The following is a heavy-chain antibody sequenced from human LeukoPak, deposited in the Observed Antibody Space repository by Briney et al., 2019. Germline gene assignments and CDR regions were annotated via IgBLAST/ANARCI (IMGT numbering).Heavy chain of an antibody. Sequence: PSETLSLTCTISAASVSTSSHHWGWIRQPPGKGLEWIGEINHSGSTNYNPSLKSRVTISVDTSKNQFSLKLSSVTAADTAVYYCAMASVRYLQRAYYFDYWGQGTLVTVSS. CDR1: AASVSTSSHH. CDR3: AMASVRYLQRAYYFDY. V-gene: IGHV4-39*07. J-gene: IGHJ4*02. CDR2: INHSGST. D-gene: IGHD1-1*01.